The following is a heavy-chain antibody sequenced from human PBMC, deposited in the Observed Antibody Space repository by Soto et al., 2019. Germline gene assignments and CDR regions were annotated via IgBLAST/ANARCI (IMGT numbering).Heavy chain of an antibody. D-gene: IGHD6-19*01. V-gene: IGHV1-69*13. Sequence: VASVKVSCKASGGTFSSYAISWVRQAPGQGLEWMGGIIPIFGTANYAQKFQGRVTITADESTSTAYMELSSLRSEDTAVYYCATPEYSSGWYPHFDYWGQGTLVTVSS. CDR3: ATPEYSSGWYPHFDY. CDR1: GGTFSSYA. CDR2: IIPIFGTA. J-gene: IGHJ4*02.